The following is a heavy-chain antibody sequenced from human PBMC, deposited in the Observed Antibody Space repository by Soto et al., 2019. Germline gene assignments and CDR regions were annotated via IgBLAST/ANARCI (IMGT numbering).Heavy chain of an antibody. V-gene: IGHV4-34*01. D-gene: IGHD6-13*01. Sequence: QVQLQQWGAGLLKPAETLSLTCGVYGGSFSGYYRSWIRQPPGKGLEWIGEINHSGFTNYNPSLKSRVTMSVDTSKNQFSLEMSSVTAADTAVYYCARFPFDRSSWTNPRYFDYWGQGTLVTVSS. CDR1: GGSFSGYY. CDR2: INHSGFT. CDR3: ARFPFDRSSWTNPRYFDY. J-gene: IGHJ4*02.